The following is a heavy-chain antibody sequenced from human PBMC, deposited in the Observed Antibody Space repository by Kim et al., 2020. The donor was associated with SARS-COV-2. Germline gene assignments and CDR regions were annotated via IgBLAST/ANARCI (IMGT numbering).Heavy chain of an antibody. J-gene: IGHJ3*02. CDR3: ARQGRYYYDSSGYGDAFDI. Sequence: RRVTISVDTSKNQFSLKLSSVTAADTAVYYCARQGRYYYDSSGYGDAFDIWGQGTMVTVSS. V-gene: IGHV4-59*08. D-gene: IGHD3-22*01.